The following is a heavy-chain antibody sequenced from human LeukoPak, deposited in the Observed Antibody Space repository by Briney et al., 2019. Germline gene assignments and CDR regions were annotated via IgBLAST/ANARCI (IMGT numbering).Heavy chain of an antibody. J-gene: IGHJ4*02. CDR2: IYYSGST. CDR1: GGSISSGDYY. Sequence: SQTLSLTCTVSGGSISSGDYYWSWIRQPPGKGLEWIGYIYYSGSTYYNPSLKSRVTISVDTSKNQFSLKLSSVTAADTAVYYCARDPADSSGYYYVRGQGTLVTVSS. CDR3: ARDPADSSGYYYV. V-gene: IGHV4-30-4*01. D-gene: IGHD3-22*01.